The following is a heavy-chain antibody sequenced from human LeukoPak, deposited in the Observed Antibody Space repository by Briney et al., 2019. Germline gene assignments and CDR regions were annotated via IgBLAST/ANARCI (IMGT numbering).Heavy chain of an antibody. CDR2: ISAYTGNT. CDR1: GYTFTSYG. V-gene: IGHV1-18*01. J-gene: IGHJ3*02. D-gene: IGHD3-22*01. Sequence: ASVKVSCKASGYTFTSYGISWVRQAPGQGLEWMGWISAYTGNTNYAQNLQVRVTMTTDTSTSTAYMELRSLRSDDTAVYYCARVPMDSSGYYPNDAFDIWGQGRMVSVSS. CDR3: ARVPMDSSGYYPNDAFDI.